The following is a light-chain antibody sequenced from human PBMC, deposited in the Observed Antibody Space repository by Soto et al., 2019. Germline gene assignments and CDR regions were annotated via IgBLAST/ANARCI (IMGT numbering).Light chain of an antibody. Sequence: IHMTQSPSSLSASVGDRVTITCRASQRITTYLNWYQQKPGEAPKLLISTSGTLQRGVPSRFTGSGSGTDFTLTITSLQPADFATYFCQQTYNTPYTFGQGTKSEIK. CDR1: QRITTY. CDR3: QQTYNTPYT. J-gene: IGKJ2*01. V-gene: IGKV1-39*01. CDR2: TSG.